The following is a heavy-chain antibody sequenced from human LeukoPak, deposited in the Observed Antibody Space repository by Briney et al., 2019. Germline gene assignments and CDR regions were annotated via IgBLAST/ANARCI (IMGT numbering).Heavy chain of an antibody. CDR2: IYYSGST. J-gene: IGHJ5*02. CDR1: GGSISSGGYC. CDR3: ARKRGITMIVVVISSWFDP. D-gene: IGHD3-22*01. V-gene: IGHV4-31*03. Sequence: PSETLSLTCTVSGGSISSGGYCWSWIRQHPGKGLEWIGYIYYSGSTNYNPSLKSRVTISVDTSKNQFSLKLSSVTAADTAVYYCARKRGITMIVVVISSWFDPWAREPWSPSPQ.